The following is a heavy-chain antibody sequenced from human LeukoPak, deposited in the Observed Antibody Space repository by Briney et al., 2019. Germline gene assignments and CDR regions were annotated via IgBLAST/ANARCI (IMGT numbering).Heavy chain of an antibody. D-gene: IGHD6-19*01. Sequence: GGSLRLSCAASGFTFSNYSMNWVRQAPGKGLEWVSCISSSSSTIYYADSVKGRFTISRDNAKNSLYLQMNSLRAEDTAVYYCARGIAVAGNFDYWGQGTLVTVSS. J-gene: IGHJ4*02. V-gene: IGHV3-48*01. CDR1: GFTFSNYS. CDR3: ARGIAVAGNFDY. CDR2: ISSSSSTI.